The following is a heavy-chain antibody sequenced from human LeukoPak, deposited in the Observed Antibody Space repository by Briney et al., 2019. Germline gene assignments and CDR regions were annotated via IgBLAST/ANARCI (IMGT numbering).Heavy chain of an antibody. CDR1: GGSFSSYY. CDR2: IYYSGST. CDR3: ARDGYSSSWYRGLNYYYYYYMDV. V-gene: IGHV4-59*12. Sequence: SETLSLTCTVSGGSFSSYYWSWIRQPPGKGLEWIGYIYYSGSTDYNPSLKSRVTMSVDTSKNQFSLKLSSVTAADTAVYYCARDGYSSSWYRGLNYYYYYYMDVWGKGTTVTISS. D-gene: IGHD6-13*01. J-gene: IGHJ6*03.